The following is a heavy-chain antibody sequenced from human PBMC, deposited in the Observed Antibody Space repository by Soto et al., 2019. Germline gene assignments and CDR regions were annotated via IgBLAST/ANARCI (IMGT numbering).Heavy chain of an antibody. D-gene: IGHD3-10*01. Sequence: ASVKVSCKASGYTFTTYGISWVRQAPGEGLEWLGWINTHNGNTNYAQNHQGRVFMTANTSTNTAYMDLRSLRSDDTAIYYCTREGSAPYYYYAMDAWGQGTTVTVSS. CDR3: TREGSAPYYYYAMDA. V-gene: IGHV1-18*01. J-gene: IGHJ6*02. CDR1: GYTFTTYG. CDR2: INTHNGNT.